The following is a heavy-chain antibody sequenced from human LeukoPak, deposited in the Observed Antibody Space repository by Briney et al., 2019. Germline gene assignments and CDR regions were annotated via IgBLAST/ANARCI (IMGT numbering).Heavy chain of an antibody. CDR2: IKQDGSEK. Sequence: GGSLRLSCAASGLTFSSYWMSWVRQAPGKGLEWVANIKQDGSEKYYVDSVKGRFTISRDNAKNSLYLQMNSLRAEDTAVYYCARDYYDSSGHFDYWGQGTLVTVSS. CDR3: ARDYYDSSGHFDY. V-gene: IGHV3-7*01. CDR1: GLTFSSYW. J-gene: IGHJ4*02. D-gene: IGHD3-22*01.